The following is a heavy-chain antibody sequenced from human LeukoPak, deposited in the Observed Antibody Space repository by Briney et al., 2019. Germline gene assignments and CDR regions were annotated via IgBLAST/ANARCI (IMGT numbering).Heavy chain of an antibody. Sequence: GGSLRLSCAASGFTFSSYSMNWVRQAPGKGLEWVSSISSSSSYIYYADSVKGRFTLSRDNAKNSLYLQMNSLRAEDTAVYYCARDFSDTDWFDPWGQGTLVTVSS. CDR2: ISSSSSYI. D-gene: IGHD5-18*01. CDR1: GFTFSSYS. CDR3: ARDFSDTDWFDP. V-gene: IGHV3-21*01. J-gene: IGHJ5*02.